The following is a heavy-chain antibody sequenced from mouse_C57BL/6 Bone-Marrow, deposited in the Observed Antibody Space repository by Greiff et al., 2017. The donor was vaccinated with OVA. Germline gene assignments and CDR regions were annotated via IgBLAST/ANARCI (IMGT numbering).Heavy chain of an antibody. V-gene: IGHV14-4*01. CDR3: TFYDYDWFAY. CDR1: GFNIKDDY. J-gene: IGHJ3*01. D-gene: IGHD2-4*01. CDR2: IDPENGDT. Sequence: VHVKQSGAELVRPGASVQLSCTASGFNIKDDYMHWVKQRPEQGLEWIGWIDPENGDTEYASKFQGKATITADTSSNTAYLQLSSLTSEDTAVYYCTFYDYDWFAYWGQGTLVTVSA.